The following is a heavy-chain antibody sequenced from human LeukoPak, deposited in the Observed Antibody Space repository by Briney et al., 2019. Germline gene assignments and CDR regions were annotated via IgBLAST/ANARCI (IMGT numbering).Heavy chain of an antibody. D-gene: IGHD3-16*01. CDR3: ARRNDPYYFDY. CDR1: GGSISSGDYY. J-gene: IGHJ4*02. V-gene: IGHV4-30-4*08. Sequence: TSETLSLTCTVCGGSISSGDYYWSWIRQPPGKGLEWIGYIYYSGSSFYNPSLKSRLTISVDTSKNHFSLNLSSVTAADTAVYYCARRNDPYYFDYWGQGTLVTVSS. CDR2: IYYSGSS.